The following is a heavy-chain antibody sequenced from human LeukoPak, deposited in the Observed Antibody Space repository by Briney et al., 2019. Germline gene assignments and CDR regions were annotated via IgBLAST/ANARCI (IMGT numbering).Heavy chain of an antibody. CDR2: ISHSGGDT. CDR3: AKCGFPGYEKTFDY. D-gene: IGHD5-12*01. V-gene: IGHV3-23*01. J-gene: IGHJ4*02. CDR1: GFSFSSYA. Sequence: AGGSLRLSCAVSGFSFSSYAMSWVRQAPGKGLEWVSGISHSGGDTYYADSVKGRFTISRDNSKNTLYLQMNSLRAEDTAVYYCAKCGFPGYEKTFDYWGQGTLVTVSS.